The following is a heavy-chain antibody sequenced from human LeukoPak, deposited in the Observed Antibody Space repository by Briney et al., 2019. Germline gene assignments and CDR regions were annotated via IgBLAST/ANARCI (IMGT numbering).Heavy chain of an antibody. V-gene: IGHV1-46*01. CDR1: GYTFTGYY. D-gene: IGHD2-8*01. CDR3: AREGPNMYYFDN. J-gene: IGHJ4*02. CDR2: INAGRDMT. Sequence: ASVKVSCKASGYTFTGYYMHWVRQAPGQGGERMGIINAGRDMTLYAQKFQGRVTVNRDRETRTLYMELSSLRSEDTAVYYCAREGPNMYYFDNWGQGTLVTVSS.